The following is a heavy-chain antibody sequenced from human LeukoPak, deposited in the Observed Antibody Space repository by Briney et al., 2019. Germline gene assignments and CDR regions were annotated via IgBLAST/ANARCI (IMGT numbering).Heavy chain of an antibody. D-gene: IGHD3-22*01. CDR2: ISGSGGST. J-gene: IGHJ5*02. Sequence: GGSLRLSCAASGFAFSSYAMSWVRQAPGKGLEWVSVISGSGGSTYYVDSVKGRFTISRDNSKNTLSLQMNSLRAEDTAVYYCAKGDSGYYYDSSGYLNWFDPWGQGTLVTVSS. V-gene: IGHV3-23*01. CDR3: AKGDSGYYYDSSGYLNWFDP. CDR1: GFAFSSYA.